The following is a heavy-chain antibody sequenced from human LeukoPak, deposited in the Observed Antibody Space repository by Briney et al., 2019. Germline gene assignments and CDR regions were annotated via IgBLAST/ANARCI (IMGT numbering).Heavy chain of an antibody. Sequence: ASVKVSCKASGYTFTSYYMHWVRQAPGQGLEWMGIINPSGDSTSYAQKFQGRVTMTRDTSTGTVYMELSSLRSEDTAVYYCARSPLSIAARPPFDYWGQGTLVTVSS. D-gene: IGHD6-6*01. CDR2: INPSGDST. CDR1: GYTFTSYY. J-gene: IGHJ4*02. CDR3: ARSPLSIAARPPFDY. V-gene: IGHV1-46*01.